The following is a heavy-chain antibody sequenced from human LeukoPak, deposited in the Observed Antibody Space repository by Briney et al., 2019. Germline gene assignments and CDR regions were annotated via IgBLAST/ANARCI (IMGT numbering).Heavy chain of an antibody. V-gene: IGHV3-53*01. CDR1: GFTVSSNY. CDR3: ASVVTATHDAFDI. CDR2: IYSGGST. D-gene: IGHD2-21*02. J-gene: IGHJ3*02. Sequence: PGGSLRLSCAASGFTVSSNYMSWVRQAPGKGLEWVSVIYSGGSTYYADSVKGRFTISRDNSKNTLYLQMNSLRAEDTAVYYCASVVTATHDAFDIWGQGTMVTVSS.